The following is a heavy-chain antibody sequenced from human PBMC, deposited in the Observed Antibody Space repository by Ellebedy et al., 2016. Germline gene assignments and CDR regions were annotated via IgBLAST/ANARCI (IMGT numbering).Heavy chain of an antibody. CDR2: IYYTGTT. CDR1: GGSISRYY. V-gene: IGHV4-59*01. CDR3: ARIGGVSFRERPIDY. Sequence: SETLSLTCIVSGGSISRYYWRWIRQPPGRGLEWLGNIYYTGTTNYNPSLQSRVTISLDTSKNQFSLRLTSATAADTAVYYCARIGGVSFRERPIDYWGQGTLVTVSS. J-gene: IGHJ4*02. D-gene: IGHD3-10*01.